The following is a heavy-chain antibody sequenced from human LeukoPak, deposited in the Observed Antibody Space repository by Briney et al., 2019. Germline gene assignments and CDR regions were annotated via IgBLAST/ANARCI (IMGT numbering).Heavy chain of an antibody. CDR1: GFTFSSYA. CDR2: ISSSSSYI. V-gene: IGHV3-21*01. D-gene: IGHD1-1*01. CDR3: ARDLSDWNDENDAFDI. J-gene: IGHJ3*02. Sequence: PGGSLRLSCAASGFTFSSYAMSWVRQAPGKGLEWVSSISSSSSYIYYADSVKGRFTISRDNAKNSLYLQMNSLRAEDTAVYYCARDLSDWNDENDAFDIWGQGTMVTVSS.